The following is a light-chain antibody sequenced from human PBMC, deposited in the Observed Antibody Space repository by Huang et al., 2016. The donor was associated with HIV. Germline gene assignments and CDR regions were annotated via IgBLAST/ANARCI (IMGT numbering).Light chain of an antibody. V-gene: IGKV1-39*01. J-gene: IGKJ2*01. CDR1: QSISTY. Sequence: DIQMTQSPSSLSASVGDRVTITCRASQSISTYLNWYQQKPGRAPKLLFHSASSLQSGVPSRFSGSGSGTDFTLTISSLQPEDFATYFCQQSYTTLGTFGRGTNLEIK. CDR3: QQSYTTLGT. CDR2: SAS.